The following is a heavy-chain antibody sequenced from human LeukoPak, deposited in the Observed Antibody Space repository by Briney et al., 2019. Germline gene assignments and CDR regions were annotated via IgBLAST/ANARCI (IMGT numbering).Heavy chain of an antibody. CDR2: ISSSSSYI. J-gene: IGHJ4*02. Sequence: HPGGSLRLSCAASGFTFSSYSMNWVRQAPGKGLEWVSSISSSSSYIYYADSVKGRFTISRDNAKNSLYLQMNSLRAEDTAVYYCARDVPHRYLYYDSIPDYFDYWGQGTLVTVSS. V-gene: IGHV3-21*01. CDR1: GFTFSSYS. CDR3: ARDVPHRYLYYDSIPDYFDY. D-gene: IGHD3-22*01.